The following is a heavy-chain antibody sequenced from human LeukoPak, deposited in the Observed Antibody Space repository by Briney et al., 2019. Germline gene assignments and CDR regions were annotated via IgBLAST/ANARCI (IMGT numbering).Heavy chain of an antibody. V-gene: IGHV3-53*01. CDR2: IYSGGST. J-gene: IGHJ4*02. Sequence: LGGSLRLSCAASGFTVSSNYMSWVRQAPGKGLEWVSVIYSGGSTYYADSVKGRFTISRDNSKNTLYLQMNSLRAEDTAVYYCARAVWRSCSGGSCYGYYFDYWGQGTLVTVSS. CDR1: GFTVSSNY. CDR3: ARAVWRSCSGGSCYGYYFDY. D-gene: IGHD2-15*01.